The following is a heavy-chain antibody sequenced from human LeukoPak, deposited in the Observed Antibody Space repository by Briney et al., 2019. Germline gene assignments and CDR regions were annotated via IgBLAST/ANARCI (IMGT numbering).Heavy chain of an antibody. CDR3: ARVLLMGDAFDI. D-gene: IGHD2-8*01. J-gene: IGHJ3*02. CDR1: GFNVSRNY. CDR2: ISSSSSTI. Sequence: PGGSLRLSCAASGFNVSRNYMSWVRQAPGKGLEWVSYISSSSSTIYYADSVKGRFTISRDNAKNSLYLQMNSLRAEDTAVYYCARVLLMGDAFDIWGQGTMVTVSS. V-gene: IGHV3-48*01.